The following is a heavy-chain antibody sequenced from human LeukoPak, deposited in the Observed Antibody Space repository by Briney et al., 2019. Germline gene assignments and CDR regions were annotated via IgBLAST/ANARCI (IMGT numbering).Heavy chain of an antibody. J-gene: IGHJ4*02. D-gene: IGHD1-1*01. CDR3: ARDTPSWRWNPLNYFDY. CDR1: GYTFTGYY. Sequence: ASVKVSCKASGYTFTGYYMRWVRQAPGQGLEWLGWINPNSGGTNYAQKFQGRVTMTRDTSISTAYMELSRLRSDDTAVYYCARDTPSWRWNPLNYFDYWGQGTLVTVSS. V-gene: IGHV1-2*02. CDR2: INPNSGGT.